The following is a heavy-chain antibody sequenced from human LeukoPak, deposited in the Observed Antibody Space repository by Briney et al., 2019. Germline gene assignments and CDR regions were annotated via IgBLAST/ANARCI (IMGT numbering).Heavy chain of an antibody. CDR2: IYTSGST. D-gene: IGHD1-26*01. Sequence: SETLSLTCTVSGGSISSYYWSWIRQPPGKGLEWIGYIYTSGSTNYNPSLKSRVTISVDTSKNQFSLKLSSVTAADTAVYYCARPRDIVGAFDIWGQGTMVTVSS. CDR3: ARPRDIVGAFDI. V-gene: IGHV4-4*09. CDR1: GGSISSYY. J-gene: IGHJ3*02.